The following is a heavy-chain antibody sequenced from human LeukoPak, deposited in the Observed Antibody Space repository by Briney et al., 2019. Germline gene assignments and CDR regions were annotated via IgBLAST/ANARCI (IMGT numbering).Heavy chain of an antibody. Sequence: ASVKVSCNTFGYTFTGYYMHWVRQAPGQGLEWMGWISAYNGNTNYAQKFQGRVTITRNTSISTAYVELSSLRSEDTAVYHCARGAHWYSSSPDFDYWGQGTLVTVSS. V-gene: IGHV1-8*03. CDR3: ARGAHWYSSSPDFDY. D-gene: IGHD6-6*01. CDR1: GYTFTGYY. J-gene: IGHJ4*02. CDR2: ISAYNGNT.